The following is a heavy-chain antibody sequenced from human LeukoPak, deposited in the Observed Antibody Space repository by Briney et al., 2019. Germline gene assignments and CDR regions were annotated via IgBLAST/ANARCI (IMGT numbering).Heavy chain of an antibody. Sequence: SETLSLTCTVSGGSISSSSYYWGWIRQPPGKGLEWIGSIYYSGSTYYNPSLKSRVTISVDTSKNQFSLKLSSVTAADTAVYYCARRSGPYFDYWGQGTLVTVSS. CDR3: ARRSGPYFDY. V-gene: IGHV4-39*07. CDR2: IYYSGST. J-gene: IGHJ4*02. CDR1: GGSISSSSYY. D-gene: IGHD3-10*01.